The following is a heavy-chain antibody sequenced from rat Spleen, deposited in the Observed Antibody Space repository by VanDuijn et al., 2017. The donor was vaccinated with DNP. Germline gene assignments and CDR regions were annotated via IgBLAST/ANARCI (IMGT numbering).Heavy chain of an antibody. J-gene: IGHJ2*01. CDR2: ISYDGGGT. Sequence: EVRLVESGGGLVQPGRSLKLSCAASGFTFSDYYMTWVRQAPTKGLEWVAYISYDGGGTYYGDSVKGRFTISRDNAKSTLYLQMNSLRSEDTATYYCARLPDGPLDYWGQGVMVTVSS. CDR3: ARLPDGPLDY. CDR1: GFTFSDYY. V-gene: IGHV5-22*01. D-gene: IGHD3-7*01.